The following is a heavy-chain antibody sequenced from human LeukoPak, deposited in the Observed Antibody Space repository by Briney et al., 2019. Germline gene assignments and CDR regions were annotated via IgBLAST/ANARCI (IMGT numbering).Heavy chain of an antibody. Sequence: KPSETLSLTCTVSGGSISSSSYYGGWIRQPPGKGLEWVGSIYYSGSTYYNPSLKSRVTISVDTSKNQFSLKLSSVTAADTAVYYCASTIFGVVIMSFYFDYWGQGTLVTVSS. D-gene: IGHD3-3*01. J-gene: IGHJ4*02. CDR2: IYYSGST. CDR1: GGSISSSSYY. CDR3: ASTIFGVVIMSFYFDY. V-gene: IGHV4-39*01.